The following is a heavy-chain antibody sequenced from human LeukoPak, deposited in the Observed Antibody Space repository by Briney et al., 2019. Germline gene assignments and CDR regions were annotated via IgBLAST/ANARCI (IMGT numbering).Heavy chain of an antibody. Sequence: GGSLRLSCAASGFTFSSYAMHWVRQAPGKGLEYVSAISSNGGSTYYANSVKGRFTISRDNSKNTLYLQMGSLRAEDMAVYYCARGPFPYGDSPFDYWGQGTLVTVSS. CDR2: ISSNGGST. D-gene: IGHD4-17*01. CDR1: GFTFSSYA. CDR3: ARGPFPYGDSPFDY. J-gene: IGHJ4*02. V-gene: IGHV3-64*01.